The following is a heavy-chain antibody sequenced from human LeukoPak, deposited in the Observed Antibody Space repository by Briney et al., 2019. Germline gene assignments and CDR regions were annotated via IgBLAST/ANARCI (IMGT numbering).Heavy chain of an antibody. CDR3: AKDRHSSGPYYFDY. Sequence: GGSLRLSCAASGFTFSSYAMSWVRQASGKGLEWVSAISGSGGSTYYAESVKGRLTISRDNSKNTLYLQMNSLRAEDTAVYYCAKDRHSSGPYYFDYWGQGTLVTVSS. D-gene: IGHD6-19*01. CDR2: ISGSGGST. CDR1: GFTFSSYA. V-gene: IGHV3-23*01. J-gene: IGHJ4*02.